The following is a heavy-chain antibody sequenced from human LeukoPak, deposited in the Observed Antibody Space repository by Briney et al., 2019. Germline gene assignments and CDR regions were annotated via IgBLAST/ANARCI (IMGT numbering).Heavy chain of an antibody. J-gene: IGHJ3*02. V-gene: IGHV4-4*02. CDR3: ARSRSGGYCSGGSCYFGAFDI. Sequence: PSETLSLTCGVSGGSITNTNYWTWVRQPPGKGLEWIGEVNLQGSTNYNPSLMGRVAISVDTSENHISLQLTSVTAADTAVYYCARSRSGGYCSGGSCYFGAFDIWGQGTMVTVSS. D-gene: IGHD2-15*01. CDR2: VNLQGST. CDR1: GGSITNTNY.